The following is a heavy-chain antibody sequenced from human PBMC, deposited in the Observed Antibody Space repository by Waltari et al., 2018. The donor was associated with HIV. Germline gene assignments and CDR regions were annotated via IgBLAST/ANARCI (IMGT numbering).Heavy chain of an antibody. D-gene: IGHD5-18*01. V-gene: IGHV3-7*01. Sequence: EVQLVESGGGLVQPGGSLRLSCAASGLTFRRDWMSWVRRAPGKGLEWVANIKQDGSEEYYVDSVKGRFTISRDNAKNSLYLQMNSLRAEDTAVYYCATLGGGYSYGALDYWGQGTLVTVSS. CDR2: IKQDGSEE. J-gene: IGHJ4*02. CDR1: GLTFRRDW. CDR3: ATLGGGYSYGALDY.